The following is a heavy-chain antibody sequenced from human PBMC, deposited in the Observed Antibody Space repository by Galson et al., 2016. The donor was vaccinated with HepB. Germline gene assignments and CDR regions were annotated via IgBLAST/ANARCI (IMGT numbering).Heavy chain of an antibody. CDR3: ARGPRWPRGGVGLYNWNGQYYFYGMDV. J-gene: IGHJ6*02. CDR1: GGSLSGYS. Sequence: SETLSLTCAVYGGSLSGYSWSWLWQPPGRGLQWIGEINHSGSTNYNPSLKSRVTISLDTSNTQFSLKVTSVTAADTSVYYCARGPRWPRGGVGLYNWNGQYYFYGMDVWGQGTTVTVSS. D-gene: IGHD1-20*01. V-gene: IGHV4-34*01. CDR2: INHSGST.